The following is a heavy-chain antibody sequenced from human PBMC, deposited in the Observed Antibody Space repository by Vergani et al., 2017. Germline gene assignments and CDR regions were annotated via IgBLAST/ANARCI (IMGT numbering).Heavy chain of an antibody. CDR1: GYSFTNYW. J-gene: IGHJ4*02. CDR2: IHPAASDT. Sequence: EVQLVQSGAEVKKPGESLKISCQISGYSFTNYWIGWVRQMPGKGLEWMGIIHPAASDTRYSPSVQGQVTISVDKPISTAYLQPSSLRASDSAMYYCARLYGRDSSGSKYFDYRLRGTLVTVSS. V-gene: IGHV5-51*01. D-gene: IGHD3-22*01. CDR3: ARLYGRDSSGSKYFDY.